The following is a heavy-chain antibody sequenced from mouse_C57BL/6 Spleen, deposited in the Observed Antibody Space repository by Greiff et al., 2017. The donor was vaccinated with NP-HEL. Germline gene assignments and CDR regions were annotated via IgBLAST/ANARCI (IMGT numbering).Heavy chain of an antibody. Sequence: QVQLQQPGAELVKPGASVKVSCKASGYTFTSYWMHWVKQRPGQGLEWIGRIHPSDSDTNYNQKFKGKATLTVDKSSSTAYMQLSSLTSEDSAFYYCAISGYYGSSPWFAYWGQGTLVTVSA. CDR1: GYTFTSYW. D-gene: IGHD1-1*01. V-gene: IGHV1-74*01. CDR3: AISGYYGSSPWFAY. CDR2: IHPSDSDT. J-gene: IGHJ3*01.